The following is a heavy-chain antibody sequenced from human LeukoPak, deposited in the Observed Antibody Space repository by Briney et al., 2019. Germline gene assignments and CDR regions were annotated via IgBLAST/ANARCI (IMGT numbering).Heavy chain of an antibody. D-gene: IGHD5-18*01. CDR2: VSTYNGNT. CDR3: ARDVDTATDQINDY. CDR1: GYTFTSRG. Sequence: ASVKVSCKASGYTFTSRGISWVRQAPGQGLEWMGWVSTYNGNTNYVPKYQGRVTMTTDTSTSTAYMELRSLRSDDTAVYYCARDVDTATDQINDYWGQGTLVTVSS. V-gene: IGHV1-18*04. J-gene: IGHJ4*02.